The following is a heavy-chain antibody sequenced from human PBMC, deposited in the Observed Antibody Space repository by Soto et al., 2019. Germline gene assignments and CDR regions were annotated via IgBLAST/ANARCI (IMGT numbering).Heavy chain of an antibody. V-gene: IGHV5-51*01. D-gene: IGHD1-26*01. CDR3: ARTPGSYLYYFDY. CDR1: GYTFTNYW. J-gene: IGHJ4*02. CDR2: IYPGDSDT. Sequence: GESLKISCNGSGYTFTNYWICWVRQMPWKGLEWMGIIYPGDSDTRYSPSFQGQVTISADKSISTAYLQWSSLKASDTAMYYCARTPGSYLYYFDYWGQGTLVTVSS.